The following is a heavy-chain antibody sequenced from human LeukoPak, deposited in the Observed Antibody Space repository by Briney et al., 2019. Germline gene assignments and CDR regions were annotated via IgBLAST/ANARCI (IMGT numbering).Heavy chain of an antibody. V-gene: IGHV1-69*05. CDR2: IIPIFGTA. J-gene: IGHJ4*02. D-gene: IGHD3-10*01. CDR3: ARSGVGSGSYVDY. CDR1: GGTFSSYA. Sequence: WASVKVSCKASGGTFSSYAISWVRQAPGQGLEWMGGIIPIFGTANYAQKFQGRVTITTDESTSTAYMELRSLRSEDTAVYYCARSGVGSGSYVDYWGQGTLVTVSS.